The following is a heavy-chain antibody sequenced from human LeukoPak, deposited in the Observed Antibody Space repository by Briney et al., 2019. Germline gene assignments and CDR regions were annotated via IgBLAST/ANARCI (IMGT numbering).Heavy chain of an antibody. D-gene: IGHD3-22*01. V-gene: IGHV3-23*01. CDR2: ISSSGGGT. CDR3: ARDRDYYDSSGYPY. CDR1: GFTFSTYA. J-gene: IGHJ4*02. Sequence: GGSLRLSCAASGFTFSTYAMNWVRQAPGKGLEWVSAISSSGGGTYYADSVKGRFTISRDNSKNTLYLQMNSLRAEDTALYYCARDRDYYDSSGYPYWGQGTLVTVSS.